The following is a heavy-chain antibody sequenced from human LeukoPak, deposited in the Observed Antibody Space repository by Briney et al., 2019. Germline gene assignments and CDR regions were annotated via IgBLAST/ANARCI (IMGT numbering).Heavy chain of an antibody. Sequence: REASVKVSCKVSGYTLTEVSMHWVRQAPGKGPEWMGGFDPEDGETIYAQKFQGRVTMTEDTSTDTSYMELSSLRSEDTAVYYCATVGTDVWGQGTTVTVSS. CDR2: FDPEDGET. CDR1: GYTLTEVS. CDR3: ATVGTDV. J-gene: IGHJ6*02. V-gene: IGHV1-24*01.